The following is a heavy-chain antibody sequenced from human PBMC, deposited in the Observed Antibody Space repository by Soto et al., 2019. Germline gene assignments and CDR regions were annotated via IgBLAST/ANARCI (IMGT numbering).Heavy chain of an antibody. CDR3: ARIGYCSGASCYFGGFDP. V-gene: IGHV4-38-2*01. CDR2: IYHSGST. CDR1: GYSISSGYY. Sequence: SETLSLTCAVSGYSISSGYYWGWIRQPPEKGLEWIGSIYHSGSTYYNPSLKSRVTISVDTSKNQFSLKLTSVTASDTAVYYCARIGYCSGASCYFGGFDPWGQGTLVTVSS. D-gene: IGHD2-2*01. J-gene: IGHJ5*02.